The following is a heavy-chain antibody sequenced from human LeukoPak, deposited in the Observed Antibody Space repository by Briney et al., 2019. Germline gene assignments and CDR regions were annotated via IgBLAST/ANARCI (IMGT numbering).Heavy chain of an antibody. J-gene: IGHJ5*02. CDR3: ARDGPIA. V-gene: IGHV3-48*01. Sequence: GGSLRLSCAASGFTVSSNYMSWVRQAPGKGLEWVSYISSSSSTIYYADSVKGRFTISRDNAKNSLYLQMNSLRAEDTAVYYCARDGPIAWGQGTLVTVSS. D-gene: IGHD2-15*01. CDR2: ISSSSSTI. CDR1: GFTVSSNY.